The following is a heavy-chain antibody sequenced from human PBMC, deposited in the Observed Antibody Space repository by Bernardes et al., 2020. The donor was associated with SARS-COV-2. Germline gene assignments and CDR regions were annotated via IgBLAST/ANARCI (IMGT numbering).Heavy chain of an antibody. J-gene: IGHJ5*02. CDR1: GGSISSSSYY. CDR2: IYYSGST. D-gene: IGHD3-3*01. CDR3: ARRVNSEWLLYGYNWFDP. Sequence: SETLSLTCTVSGGSISSSSYYWGWIRQPPGKGLEWIGSIYYSGSTYYNPSLKSRVTISVDTSKNQFSLKLSSVTAADTAVYYCARRVNSEWLLYGYNWFDPWGQGTLVTVSS. V-gene: IGHV4-39*01.